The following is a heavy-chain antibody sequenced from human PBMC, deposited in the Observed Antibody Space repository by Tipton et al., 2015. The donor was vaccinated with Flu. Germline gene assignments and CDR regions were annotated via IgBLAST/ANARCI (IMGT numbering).Heavy chain of an antibody. Sequence: TLSLTCTVSGDSIRSVTYYWGWIRQPPGKGLEWIGNIYYSGNAYYNPSLKSRVTILVDTSKNQMSLNLHSLTAADTAVYYCARVDIVRVPSGSKENWFDPWGQGILVTVSS. CDR1: GDSIRSVTYY. CDR3: ARVDIVRVPSGSKENWFDP. V-gene: IGHV4-39*07. J-gene: IGHJ5*02. D-gene: IGHD2-8*02. CDR2: IYYSGNA.